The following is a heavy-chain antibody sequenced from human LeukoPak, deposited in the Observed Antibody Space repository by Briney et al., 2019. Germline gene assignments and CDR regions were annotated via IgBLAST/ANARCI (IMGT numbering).Heavy chain of an antibody. Sequence: SETLSLTCTVSGGSISSSSYYWGWIRQPPGKGLEWIGSIYYSGSTYYNPSLKSRVTISVDTSKNQFSLKLSSVTAADTAVYYCARLGTDYYGSGSVDYWGQGTLVTVSS. CDR1: GGSISSSSYY. CDR3: ARLGTDYYGSGSVDY. V-gene: IGHV4-39*01. D-gene: IGHD3-10*01. J-gene: IGHJ4*02. CDR2: IYYSGST.